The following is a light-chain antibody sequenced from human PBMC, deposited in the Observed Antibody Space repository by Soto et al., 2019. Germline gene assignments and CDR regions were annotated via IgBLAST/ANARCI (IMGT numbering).Light chain of an antibody. CDR3: SSSTDTSIL. V-gene: IGLV2-14*01. CDR1: SSDFGDHKS. Sequence: QSVLTQAASVSGSPGQSITISCTGASSDFGDHKSVSWYQHHPGKAPKLIIYEVNYRPSGVSSRFSGSRSGNTASLTISGLQAEDEAHYYCSSSTDTSILFGGGTPLTVL. J-gene: IGLJ2*01. CDR2: EVN.